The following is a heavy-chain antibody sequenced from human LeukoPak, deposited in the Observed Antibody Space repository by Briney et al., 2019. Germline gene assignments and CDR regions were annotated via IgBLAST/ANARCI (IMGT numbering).Heavy chain of an antibody. CDR1: GFTVSSNY. CDR2: IYSGGST. Sequence: GGSLRLSCAASGFTVSSNYMSWVRQAPGKGLEGVSVIYSGGSTYYADSVKGRFTISRDNSKNTLYLQMNSLRAEDTAVYYCARESDYGDYADWGQGTLVTVSS. D-gene: IGHD4-17*01. CDR3: ARESDYGDYAD. V-gene: IGHV3-53*01. J-gene: IGHJ4*02.